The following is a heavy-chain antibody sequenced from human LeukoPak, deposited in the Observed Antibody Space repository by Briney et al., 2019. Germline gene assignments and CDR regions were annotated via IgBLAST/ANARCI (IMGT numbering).Heavy chain of an antibody. CDR3: ARDRGIVGAPQF. D-gene: IGHD1-26*01. Sequence: GGSLRLSCAASGYTFTDYYMTWLRQAPGKGPEWLSLIDPSGNNAYYADSVKGRFTISRDNAKNSLFLQMNNLRADDTAVYYCARDRGIVGAPQFWGQGTMVTVSS. V-gene: IGHV3-11*01. J-gene: IGHJ3*01. CDR1: GYTFTDYY. CDR2: IDPSGNNA.